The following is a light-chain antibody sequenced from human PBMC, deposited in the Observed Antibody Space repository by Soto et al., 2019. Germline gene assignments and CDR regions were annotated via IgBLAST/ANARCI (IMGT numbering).Light chain of an antibody. CDR1: TSDIGFYDY. CDR2: EVS. J-gene: IGLJ1*01. V-gene: IGLV2-8*01. Sequence: QSVLTQPASVSGSPGQSLTISCTGTTSDIGFYDYVSWYQQHPGKAPKLMIYEVSKRPSGVPDRFSGSKSGNTASLTVSGLQAEDEADYYCSSYAGSNNYVFGPGTKVNV. CDR3: SSYAGSNNYV.